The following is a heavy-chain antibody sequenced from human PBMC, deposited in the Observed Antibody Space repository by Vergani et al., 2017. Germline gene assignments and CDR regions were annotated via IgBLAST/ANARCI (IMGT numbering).Heavy chain of an antibody. CDR1: GYSLTELT. V-gene: IGHV1-24*01. Sequence: QVQLVQSGSEVRKPGASVKVSCQVSGYSLTELTIHWVRQAPGKGLEWMGGFDPEHGAVTFAHHIQGRVTMTEDRSTDTAYMELSSLRPEDTALYYCAIVTDYYASSGYYLDYWGQGTLVTVSS. D-gene: IGHD3-22*01. CDR3: AIVTDYYASSGYYLDY. J-gene: IGHJ4*02. CDR2: FDPEHGAV.